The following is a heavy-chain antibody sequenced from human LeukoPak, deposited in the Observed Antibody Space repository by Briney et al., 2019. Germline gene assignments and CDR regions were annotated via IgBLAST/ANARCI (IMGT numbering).Heavy chain of an antibody. CDR2: ISYSGST. Sequence: PSETLSLTCTVSGGSISSGGYYWSWIRQPPGTGLEWIGSISYSGSTYYNPSLKSRVTISVDTSKNQFSLKLSSVTAADTAVYYCARPGYYYDSSGYYYRDYWGQGTLVTVSS. D-gene: IGHD3-22*01. V-gene: IGHV4-39*01. J-gene: IGHJ4*02. CDR3: ARPGYYYDSSGYYYRDY. CDR1: GGSISSGGYY.